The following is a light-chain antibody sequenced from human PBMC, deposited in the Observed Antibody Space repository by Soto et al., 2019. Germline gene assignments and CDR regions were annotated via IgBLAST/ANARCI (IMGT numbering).Light chain of an antibody. V-gene: IGLV2-14*01. CDR3: SSYTSSGTLVV. Sequence: QSALTQPASVSGSHGQSITISCTGTSSDIGGYKYVSWYQQHPGKAPKLMIFEVSNRPSGVSNRFSGSKSGNTASLTISGLQADDEADYYCSSYTSSGTLVVFGGGTKLTVL. J-gene: IGLJ2*01. CDR2: EVS. CDR1: SSDIGGYKY.